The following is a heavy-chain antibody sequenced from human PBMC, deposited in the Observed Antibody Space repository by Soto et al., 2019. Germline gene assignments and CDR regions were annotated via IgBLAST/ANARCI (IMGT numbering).Heavy chain of an antibody. D-gene: IGHD1-1*01. Sequence: EVQLVESGGGLVQRGGSLRLSCEASGFTLNDYWMPWVRQVPRKGLVWVARINADGTSASYADSVKGRFTISRDNANNTVKLMRHSLSAEFKVVYYCARGGPYNSVPRGSRVADFWGLGTLVPLSS. CDR1: GFTLNDYW. CDR2: INADGTSA. CDR3: ARGGPYNSVPRGSRVADF. V-gene: IGHV3-74*01. J-gene: IGHJ4*02.